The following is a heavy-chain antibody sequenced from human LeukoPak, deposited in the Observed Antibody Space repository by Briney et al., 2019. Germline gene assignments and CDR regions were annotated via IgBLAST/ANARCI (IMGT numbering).Heavy chain of an antibody. D-gene: IGHD6-19*01. V-gene: IGHV3-23*01. J-gene: IGHJ4*02. CDR2: ISASGAST. CDR3: AKDLDYSSGWYGDYTKTFDY. CDR1: GFSFSSYA. Sequence: GGSLRLSCAASGFSFSSYAMSWVRQAPGKGLEWVSGISASGASTYHADSVENRFTISRDNSKNTLYLQMNSLRAEDTAVYYCAKDLDYSSGWYGDYTKTFDYWGQGTLGTVSS.